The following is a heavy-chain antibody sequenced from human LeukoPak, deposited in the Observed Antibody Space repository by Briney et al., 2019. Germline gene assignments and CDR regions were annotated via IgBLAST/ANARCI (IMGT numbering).Heavy chain of an antibody. V-gene: IGHV4-34*01. CDR1: GGSFSGYY. D-gene: IGHD6-19*01. Sequence: SETLSLTCAVYGGSFSGYYWSWIRQPPGKGLEWIGEINHSGSTNYNPSLKSRVTISVDTSKNQFSLKLSSVTAADTAVYYCARGPGYSSGWLAGYYYYYYYMDVWAKGPRSPSP. CDR3: ARGPGYSSGWLAGYYYYYYYMDV. CDR2: INHSGST. J-gene: IGHJ6*03.